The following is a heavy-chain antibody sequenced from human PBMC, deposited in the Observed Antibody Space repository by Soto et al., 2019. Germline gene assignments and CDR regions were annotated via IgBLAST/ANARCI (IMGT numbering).Heavy chain of an antibody. V-gene: IGHV3-33*01. J-gene: IGHJ6*02. CDR3: ARGTGGPAVIRYGMDV. Sequence: QVQLVESGGGVVQPGRSLRLSCAASGFTFSSYGMHWVRQAPGKGLEWVAVIWYDGSNKYYADSVKGRFTISRDNSKNTLLLEMNGLRAEDTAVYYCARGTGGPAVIRYGMDVWGQGTTVTVSS. D-gene: IGHD2-2*01. CDR2: IWYDGSNK. CDR1: GFTFSSYG.